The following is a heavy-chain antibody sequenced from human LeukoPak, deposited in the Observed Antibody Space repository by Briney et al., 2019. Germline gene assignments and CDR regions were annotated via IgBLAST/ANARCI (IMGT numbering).Heavy chain of an antibody. CDR3: ARARYGSTSCPYYFDY. CDR1: GGSITSSY. Sequence: SETLSLTCTVSGGSITSSYRSWIRQPPGKGLELIGFFYYSGSTNYNPSLKSRVTISLDTSKNQFSLKMTSVTAADTAVYYCARARYGSTSCPYYFDYWGPGTLVTVSS. V-gene: IGHV4-59*01. J-gene: IGHJ4*02. CDR2: FYYSGST. D-gene: IGHD2-2*01.